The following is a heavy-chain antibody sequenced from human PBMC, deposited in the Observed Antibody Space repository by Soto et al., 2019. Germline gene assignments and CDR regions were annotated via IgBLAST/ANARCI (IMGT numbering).Heavy chain of an antibody. CDR1: GYSFTSYW. Sequence: GESLKISCQGSGYSFTSYWIAWVRQMPGKGLEWMGTIYPGDSETRYRPSFQGQVTISVDKSVSTAYLQWTSLKASDTAMYHCERSTSGLYSSAIWGQGTMVTVSS. CDR3: ERSTSGLYSSAI. D-gene: IGHD5-12*01. V-gene: IGHV5-51*01. CDR2: IYPGDSET. J-gene: IGHJ3*02.